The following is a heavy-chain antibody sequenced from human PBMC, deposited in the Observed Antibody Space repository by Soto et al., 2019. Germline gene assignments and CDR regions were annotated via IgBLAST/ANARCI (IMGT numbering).Heavy chain of an antibody. CDR2: IFHSGST. Sequence: SETLSLTCAVYGGSFSGYYWTWIRQPPGTGLEWIGEIFHSGSTNYNPSLKTRVTISVDKSKNQFSLKLSSVTAADTAVYYCARVFSGSYSDYWGQGTLVTVSS. D-gene: IGHD1-26*01. CDR3: ARVFSGSYSDY. CDR1: GGSFSGYY. J-gene: IGHJ4*02. V-gene: IGHV4-34*12.